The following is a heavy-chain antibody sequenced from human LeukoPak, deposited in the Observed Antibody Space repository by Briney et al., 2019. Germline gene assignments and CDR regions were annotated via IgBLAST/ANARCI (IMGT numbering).Heavy chain of an antibody. Sequence: SETLSLTCTVSGGSISSSSYYWGWIRQPPGQGLEWIGSIYYSGSTYYNPSLKSRVTISVDTSKNQFSLKLSSVTAADTAVYYCVNYVWGSYRYTWFDPWGQGTLVTVSS. J-gene: IGHJ5*02. D-gene: IGHD3-16*02. CDR3: VNYVWGSYRYTWFDP. V-gene: IGHV4-39*01. CDR2: IYYSGST. CDR1: GGSISSSSYY.